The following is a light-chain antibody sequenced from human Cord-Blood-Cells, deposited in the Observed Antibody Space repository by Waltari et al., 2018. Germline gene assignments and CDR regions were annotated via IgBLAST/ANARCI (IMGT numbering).Light chain of an antibody. J-gene: IGKJ1*01. CDR1: QSLLHSNGYNY. CDR3: MQALQTPRT. Sequence: IVMTQSPLSLPATPGEPAYISCQSSQSLLHSNGYNYLAWYQQKPGQSPQLLIYLGSNRAAGIPDRFSGSGSGTDFTLKISRVEAEDVGVYYCMQALQTPRTFGQGTKVEIK. CDR2: LGS. V-gene: IGKV2-28*01.